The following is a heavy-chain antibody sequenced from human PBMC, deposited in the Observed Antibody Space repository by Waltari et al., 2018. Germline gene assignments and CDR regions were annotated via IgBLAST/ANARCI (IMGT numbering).Heavy chain of an antibody. CDR1: GDSISSSSYS. D-gene: IGHD3-10*01. CDR2: FCYNGNA. Sequence: QLQLQESGPGLVKPSETLSLTCSVSGDSISSSSYSWGWIRQTPGRGLEWIGNFCYNGNADYNPSLRGRVTESLDTSKNKCSRELASGTVADTAVYHWARGIGLGFGGGSKTGYFDPGGQGTLVTVSS. CDR3: ARGIGLGFGGGSKTGYFDP. J-gene: IGHJ5*02. V-gene: IGHV4-39*07.